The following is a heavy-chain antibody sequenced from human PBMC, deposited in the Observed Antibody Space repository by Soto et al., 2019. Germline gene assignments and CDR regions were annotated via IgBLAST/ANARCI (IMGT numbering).Heavy chain of an antibody. D-gene: IGHD2-2*01. CDR1: GFTFTSSA. CDR3: AADSPRELISSCYYYYGMDV. V-gene: IGHV1-58*01. CDR2: IVVGSGNT. J-gene: IGHJ6*02. Sequence: SVKVSCKASGFTFTSSAVQWVRQARGQRLEWIGWIVVGSGNTNYAQKFQERVTITRDMSTSTAYMELSSLRSEDTAVYYCAADSPRELISSCYYYYGMDVWGQGTTVTVSS.